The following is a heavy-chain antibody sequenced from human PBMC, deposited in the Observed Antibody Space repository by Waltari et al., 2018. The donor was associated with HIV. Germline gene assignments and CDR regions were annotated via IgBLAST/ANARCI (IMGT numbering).Heavy chain of an antibody. CDR1: GFTFTTYA. V-gene: IGHV3-23*01. CDR2: IYGSGGRA. CDR3: AKGRLTTTSFDY. Sequence: EVQLLESGGDLVQPGGSLRLSCAGSGFTFTTYAMAWVRQAPGKGPEWVSGIYGSGGRAYYSDSVRGRFTISRDDSKNTLYLQMNSLRTEDAAVYYCAKGRLTTTSFDYWGQGTLVTVS. J-gene: IGHJ4*02. D-gene: IGHD4-17*01.